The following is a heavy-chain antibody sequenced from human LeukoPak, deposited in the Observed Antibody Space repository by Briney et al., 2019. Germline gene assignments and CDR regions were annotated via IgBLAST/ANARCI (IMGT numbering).Heavy chain of an antibody. CDR2: INPDNGGT. J-gene: IGHJ6*02. D-gene: IGHD2-2*01. V-gene: IGHV1-2*02. CDR1: GYTFTGYY. Sequence: ASVKVSCKASGYTFTGYYMHWVRQAPGQGLEWMGWINPDNGGTNYAQKFQGRVTMTRDMSISTAYMELSRLRSDDTAVYYCARDGMPGDYYYGMDVWGQGTTVTVSS. CDR3: ARDGMPGDYYYGMDV.